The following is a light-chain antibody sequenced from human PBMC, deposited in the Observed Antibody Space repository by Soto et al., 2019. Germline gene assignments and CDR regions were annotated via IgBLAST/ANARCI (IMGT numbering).Light chain of an antibody. Sequence: QSALTQPASVSGSPGQSITISCTGTSSDVGGYNYVSWYQQHPGKAPKLMIYDVSNRPSGFSNRFSGSKSGNTASLTITGRPAEDEADYYCSSYTSRSTDVFGTGTKLTVL. CDR3: SSYTSRSTDV. CDR2: DVS. J-gene: IGLJ1*01. V-gene: IGLV2-14*01. CDR1: SSDVGGYNY.